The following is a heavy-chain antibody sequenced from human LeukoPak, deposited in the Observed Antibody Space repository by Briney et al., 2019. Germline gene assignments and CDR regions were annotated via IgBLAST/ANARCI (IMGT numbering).Heavy chain of an antibody. CDR1: GGTFSSYA. D-gene: IGHD5-12*01. CDR3: ATGRGRSGSAANDAFDI. J-gene: IGHJ3*02. CDR2: IIPILGIA. V-gene: IGHV1-69*04. Sequence: GSSVKVSCKASGGTFSSYAISWVRQAPGQGLEWMGRIIPILGIANYAQKFQGRVTITADKSTSTAYMELSSLRSEDTAVYYCATGRGRSGSAANDAFDIWGQGTMVTVSS.